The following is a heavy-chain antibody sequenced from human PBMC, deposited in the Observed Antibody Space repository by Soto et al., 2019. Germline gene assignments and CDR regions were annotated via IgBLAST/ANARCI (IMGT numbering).Heavy chain of an antibody. CDR3: ARGINYYASGDDAFDI. D-gene: IGHD3-10*01. J-gene: IGHJ3*02. V-gene: IGHV1-8*01. CDR1: GYTFTSYD. Sequence: QVQLVQSGAEVKKPVASVKVSCKASGYTFTSYDINWVRQATGQGLEWMGWMNPNSGNTGYAQKFQGRVTMTRNTSISTAYMELSSLRSEDTAVYYCARGINYYASGDDAFDIWGQGTMVTVSS. CDR2: MNPNSGNT.